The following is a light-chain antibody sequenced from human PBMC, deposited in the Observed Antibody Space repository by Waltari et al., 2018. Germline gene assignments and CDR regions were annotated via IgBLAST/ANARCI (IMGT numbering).Light chain of an antibody. Sequence: QSVLTQPPSASGTPGQRVTISCSGRSSNIGSNYAYWYPQLPGTAPKLRIFRNNHSRCVCPYRFSGSKSVTEASLAIIGLRSEDEADYYCAAWDDSLSGVVVGGGTKLTVL. CDR1: SSNIGSNY. CDR2: RNN. V-gene: IGLV1-47*01. CDR3: AAWDDSLSGVV. J-gene: IGLJ2*01.